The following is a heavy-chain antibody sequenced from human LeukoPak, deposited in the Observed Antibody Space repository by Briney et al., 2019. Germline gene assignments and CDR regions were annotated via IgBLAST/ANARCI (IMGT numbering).Heavy chain of an antibody. CDR3: ARGTSWSKLRFLEWLPYYYYGMDV. CDR2: IIPIFGTA. CDR1: GGTFSSYA. V-gene: IGHV1-69*13. Sequence: SVKVSCKASGGTFSSYAISWVRQAPGQGLEWMGGIIPIFGTANYAQRFQGRVTITADESTSTAYMELSSLRSEDTAVYYCARGTSWSKLRFLEWLPYYYYGMDVWGQGTTVTVSS. J-gene: IGHJ6*02. D-gene: IGHD3-3*01.